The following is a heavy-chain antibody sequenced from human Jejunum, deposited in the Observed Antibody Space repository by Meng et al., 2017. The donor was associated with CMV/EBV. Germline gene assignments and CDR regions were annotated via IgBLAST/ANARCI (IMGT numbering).Heavy chain of an antibody. CDR3: ARDFSYYSLDV. Sequence: CATSGFTFSAYGMHWVRQAPGKGPEWVAFIRYDGTTTSYGDSMKGRFTVSRDNSKDTLYLQMISLRAEDTALYYCARDFSYYSLDVWGQGTTVTVSS. J-gene: IGHJ6*02. D-gene: IGHD2/OR15-2a*01. V-gene: IGHV3-30*12. CDR2: IRYDGTTT. CDR1: GFTFSAYG.